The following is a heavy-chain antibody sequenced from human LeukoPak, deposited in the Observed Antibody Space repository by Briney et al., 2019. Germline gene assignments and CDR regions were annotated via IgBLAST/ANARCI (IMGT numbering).Heavy chain of an antibody. D-gene: IGHD2-8*01. CDR2: MNPNSGNT. V-gene: IGHV1-8*01. CDR3: ARLAYCTNGVCYGDYYYYYGVDV. CDR1: GYTFTSYD. Sequence: ASVKVSCKASGYTFTSYDINWVRQATGQGLEWMGWMNPNSGNTGYAQKFQGRVTMTRNTSISTAYMELSSLRSEDTAVYYCARLAYCTNGVCYGDYYYYYGVDVWGQGTTVTVSS. J-gene: IGHJ6*02.